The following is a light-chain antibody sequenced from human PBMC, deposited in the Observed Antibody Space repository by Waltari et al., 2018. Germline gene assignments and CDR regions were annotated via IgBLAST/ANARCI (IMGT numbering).Light chain of an antibody. J-gene: IGKJ4*01. CDR1: QSVGSS. CDR2: DAS. Sequence: EIVLTQSPATLSLSSGDRATLSCRASQSVGSSLAWYQQRPGQAPRLLIYDASNRATGIPARFSGSGSGTDFTLTISSLEPEDFAVYYCQQRSSWPLTFGGGTKVEVK. CDR3: QQRSSWPLT. V-gene: IGKV3-11*01.